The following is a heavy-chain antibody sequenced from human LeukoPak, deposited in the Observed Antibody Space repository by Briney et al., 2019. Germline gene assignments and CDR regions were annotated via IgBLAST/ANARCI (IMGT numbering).Heavy chain of an antibody. CDR3: AHVGATSWAPFDY. CDR1: GFTFSRFS. V-gene: IGHV3-21*01. D-gene: IGHD1-26*01. Sequence: PGGSLRLSCAVSGFTFSRFSMTWVRQAPGKGLEWVSSISSSSSYIYYRDSVKGRFTISRDNAKNSLYLQMHSLRAEDTAVYYCAHVGATSWAPFDYWGQGTLVTVSS. CDR2: ISSSSSYI. J-gene: IGHJ4*02.